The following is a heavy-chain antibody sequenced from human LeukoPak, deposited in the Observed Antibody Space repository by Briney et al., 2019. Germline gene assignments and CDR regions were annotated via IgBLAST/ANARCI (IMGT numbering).Heavy chain of an antibody. V-gene: IGHV4-59*08. CDR1: GGSFTTYY. D-gene: IGHD3-22*01. CDR3: ARGFAVVVTAFDY. Sequence: SETLSLTCTVTGGSFTTYYWSWIRQPPGKGLEWIGHFYYSGSTNYNPSLRSRVTISVDTSKNQFSLKLSSVTAADTAVYYCARGFAVVVTAFDYWGQGTLVTVSS. J-gene: IGHJ4*02. CDR2: FYYSGST.